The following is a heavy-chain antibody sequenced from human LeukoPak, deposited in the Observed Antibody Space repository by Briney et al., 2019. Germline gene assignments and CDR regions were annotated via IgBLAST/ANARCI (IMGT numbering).Heavy chain of an antibody. CDR2: FDPEDGET. D-gene: IGHD3-10*01. J-gene: IGHJ4*02. V-gene: IGHV1-24*01. Sequence: ASVKVSCKVSGYTLTELSMHWGRQAPGKGLEWMGGFDPEDGETIYAQKFQGRVTMTEDTSTDTAYMELSSLRSEDTAVYYCATVGARITTRVGNYWGQGTLVTVSS. CDR1: GYTLTELS. CDR3: ATVGARITTRVGNY.